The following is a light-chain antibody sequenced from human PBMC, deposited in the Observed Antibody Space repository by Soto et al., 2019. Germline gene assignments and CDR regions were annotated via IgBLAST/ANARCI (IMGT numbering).Light chain of an antibody. J-gene: IGKJ1*01. CDR3: QKYHSAPRT. CDR1: QDISYY. CDR2: AAS. V-gene: IGKV1-27*01. Sequence: DIQMTQSPSSRSASVGDRVTITCRANQDISYYLAWYQQKQGKVPKLLIYAASTLQSGVPSRFSGSGSGTDFTLTISSLQPEDIATYYCQKYHSAPRTFGQGTKVDIK.